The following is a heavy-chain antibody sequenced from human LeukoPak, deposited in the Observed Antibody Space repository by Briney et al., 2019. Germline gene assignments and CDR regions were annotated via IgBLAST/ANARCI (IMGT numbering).Heavy chain of an antibody. CDR1: GGTFSSYA. Sequence: ASVKVSCKASGGTFSSYAISWVRQAPGQGLEWMGGIIPIFGTANYAQKFQGRVTITADESTGTAYMELSSLRSEDTAVYYCAREGSTAVAGDFDYWGQGTLVTVSS. V-gene: IGHV1-69*13. J-gene: IGHJ4*02. CDR3: AREGSTAVAGDFDY. CDR2: IIPIFGTA. D-gene: IGHD6-19*01.